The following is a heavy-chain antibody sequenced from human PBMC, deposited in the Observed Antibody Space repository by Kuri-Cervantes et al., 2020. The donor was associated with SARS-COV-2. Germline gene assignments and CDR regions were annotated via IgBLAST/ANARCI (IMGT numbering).Heavy chain of an antibody. V-gene: IGHV1-2*04. CDR1: GYTFSDYY. CDR3: ARGEGVGGLMVMFRWRGAGPLDF. D-gene: IGHD3-16*01. CDR2: INPNTGGT. Sequence: ASVKVSCKASGYTFSDYYIHWVRQAPGQGLEWVGWINPNTGGTDYAQKFRGWVTMTRDTSLSTAYMELSRLRSDDTAFYYCARGEGVGGLMVMFRWRGAGPLDFWGQGSPVTVSS. J-gene: IGHJ4*02.